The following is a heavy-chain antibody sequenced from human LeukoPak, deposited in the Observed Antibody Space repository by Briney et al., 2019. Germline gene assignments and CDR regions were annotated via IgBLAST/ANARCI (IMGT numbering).Heavy chain of an antibody. Sequence: PGGSLRLSCAASGFTFSSYWMHWVRQAPGKGLVWVSRINSDGSSTSYADSVKGRFTISRHNAKNSLYLQMNSLRAKDTAVYYCARDDFWSGKPDYWGQGTLVTVSS. CDR3: ARDDFWSGKPDY. CDR1: GFTFSSYW. J-gene: IGHJ4*02. CDR2: INSDGSST. D-gene: IGHD3-3*01. V-gene: IGHV3-74*01.